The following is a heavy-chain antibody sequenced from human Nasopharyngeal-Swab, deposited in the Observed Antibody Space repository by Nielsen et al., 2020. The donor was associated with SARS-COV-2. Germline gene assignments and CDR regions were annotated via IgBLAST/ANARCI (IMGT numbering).Heavy chain of an antibody. J-gene: IGHJ5*02. V-gene: IGHV3-11*01. CDR2: ISSAGTTI. D-gene: IGHD3-10*01. CDR3: ARGLWYGPNWFDP. Sequence: WIRQPPGKGLEWVSHISSAGTTIYYADSVKGRFTISRDNAENSLYLQMSSLRADDTGIYYCARGLWYGPNWFDPWAGEPWSPSPQ.